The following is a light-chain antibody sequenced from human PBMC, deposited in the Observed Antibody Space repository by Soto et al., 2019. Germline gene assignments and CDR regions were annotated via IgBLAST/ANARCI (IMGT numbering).Light chain of an antibody. V-gene: IGKV3-15*01. CDR1: QSVGTS. J-gene: IGKJ4*01. CDR3: QKQNGWPLT. CDR2: VAS. Sequence: EIVMTQSPATLSVSPGERASLSCRASQSVGTSLAWYQQKPGQVPRLVIYVASTRAAGIPARFSGSGSGTEFTLAISILQSEDFAVYYCQKQNGWPLTFGGGTKVEIK.